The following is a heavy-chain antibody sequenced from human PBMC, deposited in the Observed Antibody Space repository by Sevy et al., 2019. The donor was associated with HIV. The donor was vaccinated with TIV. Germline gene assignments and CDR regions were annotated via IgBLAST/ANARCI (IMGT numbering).Heavy chain of an antibody. CDR2: ISAYSGNT. J-gene: IGHJ6*02. D-gene: IGHD3-22*01. Sequence: ASVKVSCKASGYTFTSYGINWVRQAPGQGLEWMGWISAYSGNTNYAQNLQGRVTMTTDTFTSTAYMELRSLTSDDTAVYYSARDQYDSSGYYYSYYGMDVWGQGTTVTVSS. V-gene: IGHV1-18*01. CDR3: ARDQYDSSGYYYSYYGMDV. CDR1: GYTFTSYG.